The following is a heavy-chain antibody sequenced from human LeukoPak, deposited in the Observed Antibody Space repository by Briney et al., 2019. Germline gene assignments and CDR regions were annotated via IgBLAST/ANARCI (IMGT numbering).Heavy chain of an antibody. J-gene: IGHJ4*02. D-gene: IGHD4-17*01. CDR3: ARAGYGDSDFDY. CDR1: GYSISTSYY. CDR2: IYHSGNT. V-gene: IGHV4-38-2*02. Sequence: SETLSLTCTVSGYSISTSYYWGWIRPPPGKGLEWIGRIYHSGNTYYNPSLKSRVTISVDTAKNQFSLKLNSVTAADTAVYYCARAGYGDSDFDYWGQGTLVTVSS.